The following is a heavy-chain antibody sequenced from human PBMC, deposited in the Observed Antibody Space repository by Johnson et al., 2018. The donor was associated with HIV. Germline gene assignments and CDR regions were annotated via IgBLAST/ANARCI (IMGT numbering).Heavy chain of an antibody. Sequence: QVQLVESGGGVVQPGRSLRLSCAASGFTFSSYAMHWVRQAPGKGLEWVAVISYDGSNKYYADSVKGRFTISRDNSKNTLFLQMNSLRAEDTALYYSARVDRSWAFDIWGQGTMVTVSS. J-gene: IGHJ3*02. CDR1: GFTFSSYA. D-gene: IGHD3-16*02. CDR3: ARVDRSWAFDI. CDR2: ISYDGSNK. V-gene: IGHV3-30*04.